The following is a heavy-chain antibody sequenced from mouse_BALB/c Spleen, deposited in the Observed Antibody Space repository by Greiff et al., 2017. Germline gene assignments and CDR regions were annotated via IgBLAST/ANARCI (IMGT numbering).Heavy chain of an antibody. J-gene: IGHJ2*01. CDR1: GYSITSDYA. V-gene: IGHV3-2*02. D-gene: IGHD2-1*01. CDR2: ISYSGST. Sequence: EVMLVESGPGLVKPSQSLSLTCTVTGYSITSDYAWNWIRQFPGNKLEWMGYISYSGSTSYNPSLKSRISITRDTSKNQFFLQLNSVTTEDTATYYCASIYYGNYDYFDYWGQGTTLTVSS. CDR3: ASIYYGNYDYFDY.